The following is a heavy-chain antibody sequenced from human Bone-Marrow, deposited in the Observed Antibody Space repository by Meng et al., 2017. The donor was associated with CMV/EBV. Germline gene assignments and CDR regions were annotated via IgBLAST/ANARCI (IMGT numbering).Heavy chain of an antibody. CDR1: GGTFSSYA. D-gene: IGHD3-3*01. J-gene: IGHJ6*02. CDR2: IIPILGIA. CDR3: ASSMTIFGVVVFGMDV. V-gene: IGHV1-69*10. Sequence: SVKVSCKASGGTFSSYAISWVRQAPGQGLEWMGGIIPILGIANYAQKFQGRVTITADKSTSTAYMELSSLRSEDTAVYYCASSMTIFGVVVFGMDVWGQGTTVTVSS.